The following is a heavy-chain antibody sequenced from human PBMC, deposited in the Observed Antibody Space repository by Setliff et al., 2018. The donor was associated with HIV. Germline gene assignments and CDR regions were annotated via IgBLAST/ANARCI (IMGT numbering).Heavy chain of an antibody. V-gene: IGHV4-31*03. CDR2: IYYNGIT. Sequence: PSETLSLTCTVSGGPISRFPYYRTWIRHHPERGLAWFGYIYYNGITYYSPSPRSRVTISIDTSRNEFSLKLSSVTAADTATYYCARGGITTMVRGVTYPYPLYYFDSWGQGTLVTVSS. D-gene: IGHD3-10*01. CDR1: GGPISRFPYY. J-gene: IGHJ4*02. CDR3: ARGGITTMVRGVTYPYPLYYFDS.